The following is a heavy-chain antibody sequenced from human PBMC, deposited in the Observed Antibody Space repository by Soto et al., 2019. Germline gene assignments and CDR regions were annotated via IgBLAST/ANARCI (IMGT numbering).Heavy chain of an antibody. CDR3: ARDNSQNYGTPAASAWLHP. J-gene: IGHJ5*02. V-gene: IGHV1-46*01. Sequence: ASVKVSFKASGFSFSDYFMHWVRQAPGQGLEWMGIINPSGDSRNYAQKFQGRVTITRDTSTSTVYMDLSSLRYEDMAVYYCARDNSQNYGTPAASAWLHPWGQGTPVT. CDR1: GFSFSDYF. D-gene: IGHD2-15*01. CDR2: INPSGDSR.